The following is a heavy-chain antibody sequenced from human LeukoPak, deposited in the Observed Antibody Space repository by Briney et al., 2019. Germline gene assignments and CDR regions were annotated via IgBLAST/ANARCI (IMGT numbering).Heavy chain of an antibody. J-gene: IGHJ4*02. CDR3: ASDGYSYGYGFDY. CDR2: MNTNSGNT. D-gene: IGHD5-18*01. V-gene: IGHV1-8*01. Sequence: ASVKVSYKASGYTFTSYDINWVRQATGQGLEWMGWMNTNSGNTGYAQKFQGRVTMTRNTSISTAYMELSGLRSEDTAVYYCASDGYSYGYGFDYWGQGTLVTVSS. CDR1: GYTFTSYD.